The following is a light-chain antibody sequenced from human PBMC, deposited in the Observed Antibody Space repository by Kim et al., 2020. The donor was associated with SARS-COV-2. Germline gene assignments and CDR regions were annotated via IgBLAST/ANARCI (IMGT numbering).Light chain of an antibody. CDR1: QSVSRY. CDR2: DAS. CDR3: QQRSSWPT. Sequence: EIVLTQSPATLSLSPGERATLSCRASQSVSRYLAWYQQKVGQAPRLLIYDASNRATGIPVRFSGGGSGTDFTLTISNLEPEDFAVYYCQQRSSWPTFGGGTKVDIK. V-gene: IGKV3-11*01. J-gene: IGKJ4*01.